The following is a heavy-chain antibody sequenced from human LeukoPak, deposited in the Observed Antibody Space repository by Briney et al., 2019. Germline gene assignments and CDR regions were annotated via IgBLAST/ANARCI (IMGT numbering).Heavy chain of an antibody. CDR3: ATNVIAAAGSDYYYYYGMDV. D-gene: IGHD6-13*01. V-gene: IGHV1-24*01. CDR2: FDPEDGGT. CDR1: GYTLTELS. Sequence: ASVKVSCKVSGYTLTELSMHWVRQAPGKGLEWMGGFDPEDGGTIYAQKFQGRVTMTEDTSTDTAYMELSSLRSEDTAVYYCATNVIAAAGSDYYYYYGMDVWGKGTTVTVSS. J-gene: IGHJ6*04.